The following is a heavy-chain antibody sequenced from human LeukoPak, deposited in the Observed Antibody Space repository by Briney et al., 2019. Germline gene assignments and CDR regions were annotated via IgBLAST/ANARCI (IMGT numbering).Heavy chain of an antibody. J-gene: IGHJ4*02. CDR3: ARDWVVRGVIWF. D-gene: IGHD3-10*01. V-gene: IGHV1-2*02. CDR1: GYTFTGYY. CDR2: INPNSGGT. Sequence: ASVKVSCKASGYTFTGYYMHWVRQAPGQGLEWMGWINPNSGGTNYAQKFQGRVTMTRDTSISTAYMELSRLRSDDTAVYYCARDWVVRGVIWFWGQGTLVTVSS.